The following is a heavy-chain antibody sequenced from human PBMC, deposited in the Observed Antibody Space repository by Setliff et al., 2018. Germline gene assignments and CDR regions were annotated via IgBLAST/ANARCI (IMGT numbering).Heavy chain of an antibody. CDR3: AKEFTVVVPAALALDV. CDR1: GFTFSSYA. Sequence: PGGSLRLSCAASGFTFSSYAMNWVRQAPGKGLEWVSNINPAGAKTYYADSVKGRFTISRDNSKNTLYLQMNSLRAEDTAVYYCAKEFTVVVPAALALDVWGKGTTVTVSS. CDR2: INPAGAKT. V-gene: IGHV3-23*01. D-gene: IGHD2-2*01. J-gene: IGHJ6*04.